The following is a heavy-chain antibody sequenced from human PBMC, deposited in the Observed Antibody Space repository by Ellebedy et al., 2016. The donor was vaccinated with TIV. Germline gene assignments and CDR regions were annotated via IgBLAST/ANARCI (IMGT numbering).Heavy chain of an antibody. CDR2: IYYSGST. Sequence: SETLSLTXTVSGGSISSSSYYWGWIRQPPGKGLEWIGSIYYSGSTYYNPSLKSRVTISVDTSKNQFSLKLSSVTAADTAVYYCARHGNPGLRFLEWLLPHQPDYWGQGTLVTVSS. D-gene: IGHD3-3*01. J-gene: IGHJ4*02. CDR1: GGSISSSSYY. CDR3: ARHGNPGLRFLEWLLPHQPDY. V-gene: IGHV4-39*01.